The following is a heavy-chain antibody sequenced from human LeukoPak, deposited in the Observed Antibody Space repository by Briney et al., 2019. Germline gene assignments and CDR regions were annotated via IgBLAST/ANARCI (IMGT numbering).Heavy chain of an antibody. Sequence: SETLSLTCTVSGDSISSGGNYWSCLRQHPGKPPQCIGHLYYSGSTYYNPSLKSRLTISVDTSKNQFSLKLSSVTAADTAVYYCARWGNSGYASGYFDYWGQGTLVTVSS. CDR3: ARWGNSGYASGYFDY. CDR1: GDSISSGGNY. J-gene: IGHJ4*02. CDR2: LYYSGST. V-gene: IGHV4-31*03. D-gene: IGHD5-12*01.